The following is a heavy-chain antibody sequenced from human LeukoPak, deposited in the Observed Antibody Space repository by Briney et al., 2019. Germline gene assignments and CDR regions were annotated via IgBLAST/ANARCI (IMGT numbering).Heavy chain of an antibody. CDR1: GFTFSSYS. D-gene: IGHD2-15*01. CDR2: ISSRSSYI. Sequence: GGSLRLSCAASGFTFSSYSMNWVRQAPGKGLEWVSSISSRSSYIYYADSMKGRFTISRDNAKSSLYLQMNSLRAEDTAVYYCARAHLYCSGGSCYSDYWGQGTLVTVSS. V-gene: IGHV3-21*01. J-gene: IGHJ4*02. CDR3: ARAHLYCSGGSCYSDY.